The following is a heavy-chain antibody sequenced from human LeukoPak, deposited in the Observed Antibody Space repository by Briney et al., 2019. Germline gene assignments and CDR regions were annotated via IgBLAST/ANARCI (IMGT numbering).Heavy chain of an antibody. D-gene: IGHD3-22*01. CDR2: ISAYNGNT. CDR1: GYTFTSYG. CDR3: ARADYYDSSGYYPPENY. V-gene: IGHV1-18*01. J-gene: IGHJ4*02. Sequence: ASVKVSCKASGYTFTSYGISWVRQAPGQGLEWIGWISAYNGNTNYAQKLQGRVTMTTDTSTSTAYMELRSLRSDDTAVYYCARADYYDSSGYYPPENYWGQGTLVTVSS.